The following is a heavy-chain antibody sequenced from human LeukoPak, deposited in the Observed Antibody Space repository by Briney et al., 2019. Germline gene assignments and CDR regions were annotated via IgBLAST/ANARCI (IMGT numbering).Heavy chain of an antibody. CDR2: ISISSIYI. J-gene: IGHJ3*02. V-gene: IGHV3-21*01. D-gene: IGHD5-18*01. CDR3: ARDTSDTDDSFDI. CDR1: GFTFSSRDW. Sequence: GGSLRLSCVASGFTFSSRDWMTWVRQAPGKGLEWVSSISISSIYIYYADSVKGRFTISRDNAKDSLFLQMHSLRAEDTAVYYCARDTSDTDDSFDIWGQGTMVTVSS.